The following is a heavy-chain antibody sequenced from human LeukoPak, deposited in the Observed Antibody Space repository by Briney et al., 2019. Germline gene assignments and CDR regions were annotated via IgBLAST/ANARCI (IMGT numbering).Heavy chain of an antibody. CDR3: ARGYSGTYRLGY. Sequence: GGSLRLSCAASGFTFSSYWTHWVRQAPGKGLVWVSRINSDGSSTSYADSVEGRFTISRDNAKNTLYLQMNSLRAEDTAFYYCARGYSGTYRLGYWGQGTLVTVSS. D-gene: IGHD1-26*01. CDR1: GFTFSSYW. CDR2: INSDGSST. J-gene: IGHJ4*02. V-gene: IGHV3-74*01.